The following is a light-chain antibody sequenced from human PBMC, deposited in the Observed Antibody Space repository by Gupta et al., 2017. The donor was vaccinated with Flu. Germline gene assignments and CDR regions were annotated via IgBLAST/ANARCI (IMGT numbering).Light chain of an antibody. V-gene: IGKV1-5*03. CDR2: KAS. Sequence: PSTLSASVGDRVTITCRASQTISHWLAWYQQRPGHAPKLLISKASTLKSGVPSRFSGSGSGTEFTLTISSLQPDEFATYYCQQYDNLPYTFGQGTKLEIK. CDR3: QQYDNLPYT. CDR1: QTISHW. J-gene: IGKJ2*01.